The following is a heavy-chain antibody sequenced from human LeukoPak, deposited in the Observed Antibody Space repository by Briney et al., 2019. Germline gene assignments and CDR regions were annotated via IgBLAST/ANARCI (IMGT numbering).Heavy chain of an antibody. J-gene: IGHJ4*02. V-gene: IGHV4-39*01. Sequence: SETLSLTCTVSGDSISSSIYYWGWIRQPPGKGLEWIGNINYSGRTYYNPSLKSRVTISVDTSKNQFSLKLSSVTAADTAVYYCARNPSLHIVVVTAIDYWGLGTLVTVSS. D-gene: IGHD2-21*02. CDR1: GDSISSSIYY. CDR3: ARNPSLHIVVVTAIDY. CDR2: INYSGRT.